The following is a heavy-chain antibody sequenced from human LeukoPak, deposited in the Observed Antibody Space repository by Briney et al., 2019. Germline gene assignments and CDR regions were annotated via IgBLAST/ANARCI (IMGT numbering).Heavy chain of an antibody. CDR1: GGSISSYY. CDR3: ARETPMDCSSTSCYLRIPIILDY. D-gene: IGHD2-2*01. J-gene: IGHJ4*02. Sequence: SETLSLTCTVSGGSISSYYWSWIRQPAGKGLEWIGRIYTSGSTNYNPSLKSRVTMSVDTSKNQFSPKLSSVTAADTAVYYCARETPMDCSSTSCYLRIPIILDYWGQGTLVTVSS. CDR2: IYTSGST. V-gene: IGHV4-4*07.